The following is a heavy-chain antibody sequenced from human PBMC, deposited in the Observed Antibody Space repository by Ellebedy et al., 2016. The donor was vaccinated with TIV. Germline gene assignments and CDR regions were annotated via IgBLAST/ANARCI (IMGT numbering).Heavy chain of an antibody. Sequence: AASVKVSCKASGGTFSSYAISWVRQAPGQGLEWMGRIIPIHGIANYAQKFQGRVTITADKSTSTAYMELSSLRTEDTAVYYCASLRDSVDPWGQGTLVTVSS. CDR3: ASLRDSVDP. CDR2: IIPIHGIA. V-gene: IGHV1-69*04. CDR1: GGTFSSYA. J-gene: IGHJ5*02. D-gene: IGHD3-10*01.